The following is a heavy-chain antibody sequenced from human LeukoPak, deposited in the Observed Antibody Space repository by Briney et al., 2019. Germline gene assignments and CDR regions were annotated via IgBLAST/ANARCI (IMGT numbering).Heavy chain of an antibody. CDR2: ISAYNGNT. CDR1: GYTFTSYG. V-gene: IGHV1-18*01. D-gene: IGHD3-10*01. Sequence: ASVNVSFKASGYTFTSYGISWVRQAPGQGLEWMGWISAYNGNTNYAQKLQRRVTMTTDTSTSTAYMELRSLRSDDPAVYYCARELLWFGEPTGNFDYWGQGTLVTVSS. J-gene: IGHJ4*02. CDR3: ARELLWFGEPTGNFDY.